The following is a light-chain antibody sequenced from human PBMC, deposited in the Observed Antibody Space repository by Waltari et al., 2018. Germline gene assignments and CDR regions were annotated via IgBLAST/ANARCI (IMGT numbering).Light chain of an antibody. CDR3: MQGTYWRT. Sequence: DVVMTQSPLSLPVTLGQAASISCSSSRSLVYSDGNSYLNWFHQRPGQSPRRLIYKVSNRDSGVPDRVSGSGSGTNFTLKISRVEAEDVGVYYCMQGTYWRTFGQGTKVEIK. CDR2: KVS. V-gene: IGKV2-30*01. J-gene: IGKJ1*01. CDR1: RSLVYSDGNSY.